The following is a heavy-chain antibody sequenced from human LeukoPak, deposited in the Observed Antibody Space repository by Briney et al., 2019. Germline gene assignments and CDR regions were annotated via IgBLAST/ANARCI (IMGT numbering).Heavy chain of an antibody. D-gene: IGHD3-16*02. CDR2: ISFDGSNE. V-gene: IGHV3-30*03. J-gene: IGHJ6*02. CDR3: AREEHDYVWGSYRYYYYYGIDA. Sequence: GGSLRLSCAASGLTFSSYGMHWVRQSPGRGLEWVSFISFDGSNEFYANSLKGRFTISRDNSKDTLYLQMDSLRAEDTALYYCAREEHDYVWGSYRYYYYYGIDAWGQGTTVTVSS. CDR1: GLTFSSYG.